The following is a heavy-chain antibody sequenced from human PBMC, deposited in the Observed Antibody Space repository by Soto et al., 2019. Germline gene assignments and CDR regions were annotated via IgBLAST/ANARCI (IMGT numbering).Heavy chain of an antibody. CDR2: IFHSGST. J-gene: IGHJ5*02. CDR1: GDSISNFHW. Sequence: VQLHESGPGLVKASGTLSLTCAVSGDSISNFHWWTWLRQPPGRGLEWIGEIFHSGSTTYNPSRKSRVTRSADKSTNQFSRTLNSVTAADTAVDYWARDGGEGLQRGGGWFDPWGPGSLVIVSS. CDR3: ARDGGEGLQRGGGWFDP. D-gene: IGHD3-10*01. V-gene: IGHV4-4*02.